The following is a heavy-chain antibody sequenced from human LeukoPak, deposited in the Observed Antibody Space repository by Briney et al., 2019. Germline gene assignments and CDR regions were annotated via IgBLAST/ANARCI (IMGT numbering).Heavy chain of an antibody. CDR1: GGSISSGGYY. V-gene: IGHV4-31*03. J-gene: IGHJ5*02. Sequence: SQTLSLTCTVSGGSISSGGYYWSWIRQHPGKGLEWVGYIYYSGSTYYNPSLKSRVTISVDTSKNQFSLKLSSVPAADTAVYYCARGTYYYGSGSYKKPNGFDPWGQGTLVTVSS. D-gene: IGHD3-10*01. CDR3: ARGTYYYGSGSYKKPNGFDP. CDR2: IYYSGST.